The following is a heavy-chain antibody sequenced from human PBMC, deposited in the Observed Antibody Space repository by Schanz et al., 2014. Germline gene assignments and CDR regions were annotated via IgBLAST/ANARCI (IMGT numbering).Heavy chain of an antibody. Sequence: EVQLVESGGGFVQPGGSLRLSCEASGFTFSDHYMDWVRQAPGKGLEWVSALSGSGGSTYYADSVKGRFTISRDNSKNTLYLHMNTLRSDDTAVYYCARSAGRDFWSGYYTRFDYWGQGTLVTVSS. CDR2: LSGSGGST. V-gene: IGHV3-23*04. CDR1: GFTFSDHY. D-gene: IGHD3-3*01. CDR3: ARSAGRDFWSGYYTRFDY. J-gene: IGHJ4*02.